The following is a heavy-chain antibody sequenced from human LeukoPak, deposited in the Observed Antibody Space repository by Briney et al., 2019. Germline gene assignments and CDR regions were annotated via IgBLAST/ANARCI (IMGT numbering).Heavy chain of an antibody. V-gene: IGHV1-69*06. Sequence: GASVKVSCKASGGTFSSYAISWVRQAPGQGLDWMGGIIPIFGTANYAQKFQGRVTITADKSTSTAYMELSSLRSEDTAVYYCARDLVGNWFDPWGQGTLVTVSS. CDR1: GGTFSSYA. J-gene: IGHJ5*02. D-gene: IGHD2-8*02. CDR3: ARDLVGNWFDP. CDR2: IIPIFGTA.